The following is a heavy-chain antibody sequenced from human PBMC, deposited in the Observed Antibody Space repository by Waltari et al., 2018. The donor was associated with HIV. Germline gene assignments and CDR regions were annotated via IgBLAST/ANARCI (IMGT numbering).Heavy chain of an antibody. J-gene: IGHJ4*02. V-gene: IGHV4-39*01. CDR2: VYYSGNT. CDR3: ASGNVGYFDY. D-gene: IGHD1-26*01. Sequence: QLQLQESGPGLVKAPETLSLTCTVSGGPISGTRHYWCWFRQPPGKGLEWIGSVYYSGNTYYNPSLRSRVTISVDTSKNQFSVKLRSVTAADTAVYYCASGNVGYFDYWGQGTLVTVSS. CDR1: GGPISGTRHY.